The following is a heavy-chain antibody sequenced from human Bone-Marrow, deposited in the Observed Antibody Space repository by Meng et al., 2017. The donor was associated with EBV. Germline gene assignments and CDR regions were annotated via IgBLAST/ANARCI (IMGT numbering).Heavy chain of an antibody. J-gene: IGHJ4*02. CDR1: GGSISSSNW. Sequence: QVRRQGPGPGRVKPSGTLSRTCAVSGGSISSSNWGGWVRHPPGKGLEWIGEIYHSGSTNYNPSLKSRVTISVDKSKNQFSLKLSSVTAADTAVYYCASLPDYGGNSGDYWGQGTLVTVSS. CDR2: IYHSGST. V-gene: IGHV4-4*02. D-gene: IGHD4-23*01. CDR3: ASLPDYGGNSGDY.